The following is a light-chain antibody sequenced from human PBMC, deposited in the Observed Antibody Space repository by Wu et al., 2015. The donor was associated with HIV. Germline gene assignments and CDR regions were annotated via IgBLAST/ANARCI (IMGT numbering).Light chain of an antibody. CDR1: QSVSSSY. J-gene: IGKJ4*01. Sequence: EIVLTQSPGTLSLSPGERATLSCRASQSVSSSYLAWYQQKPGQAPRLLIFGASGRATGLPDRFSGSGSGTDFTLTISRLEPEDFAVYYCQQYGSSPLTFGGGTTVEIK. CDR2: GAS. CDR3: QQYGSSPLT. V-gene: IGKV3-20*01.